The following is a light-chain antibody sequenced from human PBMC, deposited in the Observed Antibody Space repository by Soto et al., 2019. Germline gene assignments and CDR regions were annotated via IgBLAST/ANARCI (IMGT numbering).Light chain of an antibody. J-gene: IGKJ1*01. CDR2: KAS. Sequence: DIQMTQSPSTLSASVGDRVTITCRASQSISSWLAWYQQKPGTAPKLLIYKASTLQSGVPSRFSGSGSGTEFTLTISSLQPDDSATYYWQQYNDKWTFGQGTKVEIK. CDR1: QSISSW. V-gene: IGKV1-5*03. CDR3: QQYNDKWT.